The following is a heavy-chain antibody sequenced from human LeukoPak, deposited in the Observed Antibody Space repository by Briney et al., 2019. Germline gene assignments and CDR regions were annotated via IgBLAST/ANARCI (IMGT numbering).Heavy chain of an antibody. J-gene: IGHJ4*02. D-gene: IGHD3-22*01. CDR2: ISYDGSNK. V-gene: IGHV3-30*18. Sequence: GGSLRLSCAASGFTFSSYGMHWVRQAPGKGLGWVAVISYDGSNKYYADSVKGRFTISRDNSKNTLYLQMNSLRAEDTAVYYCAKATLYYDSSGLDYWGQGTLVTVSS. CDR1: GFTFSSYG. CDR3: AKATLYYDSSGLDY.